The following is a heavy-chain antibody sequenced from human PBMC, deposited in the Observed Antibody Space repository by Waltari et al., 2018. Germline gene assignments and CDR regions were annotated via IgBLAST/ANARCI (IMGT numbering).Heavy chain of an antibody. J-gene: IGHJ4*02. CDR1: GATFTSYA. V-gene: IGHV1-3*01. Sequence: QVQLVQSGAEVKTPGASVKVSCKASGATFTSYAMHWVRKAPGQRLEWMGWINAGNGNTKYSQKFQGRVTITRDTSASTAYMELSSLRSEDTAVYYCARGRGYYDFWSGPYWGQGTLVTVSS. CDR3: ARGRGYYDFWSGPY. CDR2: INAGNGNT. D-gene: IGHD3-3*01.